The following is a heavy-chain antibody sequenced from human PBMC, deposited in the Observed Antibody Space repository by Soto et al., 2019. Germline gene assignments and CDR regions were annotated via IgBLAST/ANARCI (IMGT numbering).Heavy chain of an antibody. CDR2: ISGGSDFI. CDR1: GFAFSNFA. V-gene: IGHV3-21*01. CDR3: ARDLLSGANYYAY. J-gene: IGHJ4*02. D-gene: IGHD6-19*01. Sequence: EVQLVESGGGLVKPGGSLRLSCEASGFAFSNFAMNWVRQAPGKGLEWVSSISGGSDFIYYTDSVKGRFTISRDNANNTLYLQMTGLGGDDTAVYYCARDLLSGANYYAYWGQGTLVTVSS.